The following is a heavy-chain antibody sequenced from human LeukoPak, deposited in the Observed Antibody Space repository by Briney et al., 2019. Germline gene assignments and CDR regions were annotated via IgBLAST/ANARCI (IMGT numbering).Heavy chain of an antibody. V-gene: IGHV4-38-2*02. CDR2: IYHTGTT. CDR3: GRDLGGSGSYYYE. D-gene: IGHD3-10*01. J-gene: IGHJ4*02. Sequence: PSETLSLTCAVSGYSISSGYYWGWLRQPLGKGLEWIASIYHTGTTYYNPSLKSRVTISLDTSKNQFSLKLSSVTAADTAVYYCGRDLGGSGSYYYEWGQGTLVTVSS. CDR1: GYSISSGYY.